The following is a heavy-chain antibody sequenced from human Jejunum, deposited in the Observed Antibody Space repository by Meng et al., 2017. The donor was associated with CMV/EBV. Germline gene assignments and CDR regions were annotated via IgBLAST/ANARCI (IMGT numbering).Heavy chain of an antibody. J-gene: IGHJ4*02. CDR2: VSRNGGSV. V-gene: IGHV3-64*02. Sequence: FNFSDYAMHWVRQAPGKGLEHVSLVSRNGGSVYYVDSVKDRFTVSRDNSKNTLYLQMGSLRAEDTAVYYCAKDGATGYYGDYFFDAWGQGSLVTVSS. CDR1: FNFSDYA. D-gene: IGHD3-9*01. CDR3: AKDGATGYYGDYFFDA.